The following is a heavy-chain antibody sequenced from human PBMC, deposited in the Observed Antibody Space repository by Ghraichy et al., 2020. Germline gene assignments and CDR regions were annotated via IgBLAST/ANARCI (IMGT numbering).Heavy chain of an antibody. Sequence: GSLRLSCGVSGGAVSSRNWWSWVRQSPGKGLEWIGEIYQSGSTNSNPSLKSRVTISMDKPKNQFSLRLNSVTAADTAVYYCARHITGFDAFDIWGQGTMVIVSS. CDR2: IYQSGST. CDR1: GGAVSSRNW. J-gene: IGHJ3*02. V-gene: IGHV4-4*02. CDR3: ARHITGFDAFDI. D-gene: IGHD1-1*01.